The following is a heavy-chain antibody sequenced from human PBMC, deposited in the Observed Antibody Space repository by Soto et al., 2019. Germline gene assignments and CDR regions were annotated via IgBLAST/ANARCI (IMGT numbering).Heavy chain of an antibody. CDR3: ARGKRGPFGALQTPVDA. CDR1: GFTFRDYY. V-gene: IGHV3-11*01. Sequence: GGSLRLSCAASGFTFRDYYMSWIRQAPGKGLEWVSYISGSGTPQYYADSVKGRFTISRDNDMSSLFLQMDNLRVEDTAVYYCARGKRGPFGALQTPVDAWGKGTTVTVSS. CDR2: ISGSGTPQ. J-gene: IGHJ6*04. D-gene: IGHD3-10*01.